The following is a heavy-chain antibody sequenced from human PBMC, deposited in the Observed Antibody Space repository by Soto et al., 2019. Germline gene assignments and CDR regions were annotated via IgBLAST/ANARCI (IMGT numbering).Heavy chain of an antibody. J-gene: IGHJ6*03. Sequence: QVQLVQSGAEVKKPGASVTVSCKASGYTFTSYYIHWVRQAPGQGLEWMGIINPSGGSTRYAQKFQGRVTMTRDTSTSTVYMEVSGLRSEDTAVYYCARDQEPSTLYYDYYYMDVWGKGTTVTVSS. V-gene: IGHV1-46*03. CDR2: INPSGGST. CDR3: ARDQEPSTLYYDYYYMDV. CDR1: GYTFTSYY.